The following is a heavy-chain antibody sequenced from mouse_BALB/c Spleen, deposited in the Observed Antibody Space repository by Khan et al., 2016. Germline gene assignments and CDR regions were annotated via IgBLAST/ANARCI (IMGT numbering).Heavy chain of an antibody. Sequence: EVQLLETGGGLVQPGGSRGLSCEGSGFTFSGFWMSWVRQTPGKTLEWIGDINSDGSAINYAPSIKDRFTIFRDNDKSTLYLQMSNVRSEDTATYFCMRYYGAYWGQGTLVTVSA. CDR3: MRYYGAY. V-gene: IGHV11-2*02. D-gene: IGHD1-1*02. CDR1: GFTFSGFW. CDR2: INSDGSAI. J-gene: IGHJ3*01.